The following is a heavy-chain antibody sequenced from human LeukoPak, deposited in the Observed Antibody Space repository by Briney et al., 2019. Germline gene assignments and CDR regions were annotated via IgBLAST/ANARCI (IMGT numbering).Heavy chain of an antibody. CDR3: ARASRGKAYQPLRY. J-gene: IGHJ4*02. Sequence: GASVKVSCKASAYTFTSYDINWVRQATGQGLEWMGWMNPNSGNTGYAQKFQGRVTITRNTSISTAYMELSSLRSEDTAVYYCARASRGKAYQPLRYWGQGTLVTVSS. D-gene: IGHD2-2*01. V-gene: IGHV1-8*03. CDR2: MNPNSGNT. CDR1: AYTFTSYD.